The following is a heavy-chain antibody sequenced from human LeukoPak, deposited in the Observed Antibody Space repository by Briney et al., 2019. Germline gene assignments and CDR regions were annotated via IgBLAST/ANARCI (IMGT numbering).Heavy chain of an antibody. CDR3: EITVRDHSILWWWLLPHQVFDY. D-gene: IGHD2-21*02. CDR1: GGSISSSSYY. CDR2: IYYSGST. Sequence: SETLSLTCTVSGGSISSSSYYWGWIRQPPGKGLEWIGSIYYSGSTYYNPSLKSRVTISVDTSKNQFSLKLSSVTAADTAVYYSEITVRDHSILWWWLLPHQVFDYWGQGTLVTVSS. J-gene: IGHJ4*02. V-gene: IGHV4-39*01.